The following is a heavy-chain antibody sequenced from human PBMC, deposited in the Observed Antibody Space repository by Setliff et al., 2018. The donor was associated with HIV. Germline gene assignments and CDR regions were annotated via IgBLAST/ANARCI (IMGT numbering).Heavy chain of an antibody. CDR1: GDSITRSTYY. D-gene: IGHD2-15*01. CDR3: AREADGIDY. CDR2: IHYTGNT. V-gene: IGHV4-39*02. J-gene: IGHJ4*02. Sequence: SETLSLTCTVSGDSITRSTYYWGWIRQPPGKGLQWIGSIHYTGNTYSNPSLKSRVTISVDASKNQISLKLTSVTAAGTAIYFCAREADGIDYWGQGSLVTVSS.